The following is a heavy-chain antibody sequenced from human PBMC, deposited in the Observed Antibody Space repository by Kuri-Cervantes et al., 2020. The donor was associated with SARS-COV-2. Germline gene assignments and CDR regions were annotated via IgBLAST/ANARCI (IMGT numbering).Heavy chain of an antibody. D-gene: IGHD7-27*01. Sequence: GESLKISCAASGFTFSSYAMHWVRQAPGKGLEYVSAISSNGGSTYYADSVKGRFTISRDNSKNTLYLQMGSLRAEDMAVYYCASARSLNWGSFDYWGQGTLVTVSS. CDR2: ISSNGGST. CDR1: GFTFSSYA. J-gene: IGHJ4*02. V-gene: IGHV3-64*02. CDR3: ASARSLNWGSFDY.